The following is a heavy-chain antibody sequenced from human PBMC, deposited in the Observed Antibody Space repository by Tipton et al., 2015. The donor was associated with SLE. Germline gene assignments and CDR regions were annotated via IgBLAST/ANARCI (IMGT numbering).Heavy chain of an antibody. J-gene: IGHJ3*02. Sequence: LRLSCAASGFTFSSYAMHWVRQAPGKGLEWVAVISYDGSNKYYADSVKGRFTVSRDNSKNTLYLQMNSLRAEDTAVYYCAREGTISGALDAFDIWGQGTMVTVSS. V-gene: IGHV3-30*04. CDR3: AREGTISGALDAFDI. CDR1: GFTFSSYA. CDR2: ISYDGSNK. D-gene: IGHD3-3*01.